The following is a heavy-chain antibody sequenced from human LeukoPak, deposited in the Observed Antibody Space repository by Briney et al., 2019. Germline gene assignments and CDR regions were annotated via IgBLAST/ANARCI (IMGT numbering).Heavy chain of an antibody. J-gene: IGHJ3*02. CDR1: GGSISSGGYS. Sequence: SQTLSLTCAVSGGSISSGGYSWSWTRQPPGKGLEWIGYIYHSGSTYYNPSLKSRVTISVDRSKNQFSLKLSSVTAADTAVYYCARGLRDDAFDIWGQGTMVTVSS. D-gene: IGHD4-17*01. CDR2: IYHSGST. V-gene: IGHV4-30-2*01. CDR3: ARGLRDDAFDI.